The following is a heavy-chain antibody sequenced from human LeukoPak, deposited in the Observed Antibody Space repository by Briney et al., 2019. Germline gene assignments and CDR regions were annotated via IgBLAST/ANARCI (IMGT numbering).Heavy chain of an antibody. CDR2: ISSSGSTI. D-gene: IGHD5-12*01. CDR3: ARIQKGYSGYDPTIGIDY. Sequence: SGGSLRLSCAASGFTFSDYYMSWIRQAPGKGLEWVSYISSSGSTIYYADSVKGRFTISRDNAKNSLYLQMNSLRAEDTAVYYCARIQKGYSGYDPTIGIDYWGQGTLVTVSS. CDR1: GFTFSDYY. J-gene: IGHJ4*02. V-gene: IGHV3-11*01.